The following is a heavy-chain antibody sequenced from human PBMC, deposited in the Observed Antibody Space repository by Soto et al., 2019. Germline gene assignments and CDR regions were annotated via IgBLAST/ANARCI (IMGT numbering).Heavy chain of an antibody. V-gene: IGHV3-23*01. J-gene: IGHJ6*02. Sequence: VHPGGSLRLSCAASGFTFSSYGMHWVRQAPGKGLEWVSAISGSGGSTYYADSVKGRFTISRDNSKNTLYLQMNSLRAEDTAVYYCAKSCCGIHYYYYGMDVWGQGTTVTVSS. CDR1: GFTFSSYG. D-gene: IGHD2-21*01. CDR2: ISGSGGST. CDR3: AKSCCGIHYYYYGMDV.